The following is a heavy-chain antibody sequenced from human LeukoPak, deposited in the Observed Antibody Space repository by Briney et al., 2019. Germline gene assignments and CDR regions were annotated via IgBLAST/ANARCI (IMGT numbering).Heavy chain of an antibody. J-gene: IGHJ3*02. CDR1: GGSISSGGDY. CDR2: IYHSGST. D-gene: IGHD2-15*01. Sequence: KTSQTLSLTCTVSGGSISSGGDYWSWIRQPPGKGLEWVGYIYHSGSTYYNPSLKSRVTISVDRSKNQFSLKLSSVTAADTAVYYCARRGNRYCSGGSCYSNAFDIWGQGTMVTVSS. V-gene: IGHV4-30-2*01. CDR3: ARRGNRYCSGGSCYSNAFDI.